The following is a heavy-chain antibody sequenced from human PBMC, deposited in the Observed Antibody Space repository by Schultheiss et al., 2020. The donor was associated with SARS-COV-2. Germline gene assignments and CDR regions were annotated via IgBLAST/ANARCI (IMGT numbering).Heavy chain of an antibody. V-gene: IGHV4-61*08. CDR3: ARDRYDFWSGYVSYWYFDL. CDR2: IYYSGST. Sequence: SETLSLTCTVSGGSISSGGYYWSWIRQPPGKGLEWIGYIYYSGSTNYNPSLKSRVTMSVDTSKNQFSLKLSSVTAADTAVYYCARDRYDFWSGYVSYWYFDLWGRGTLVTVSS. CDR1: GGSISSGGYY. D-gene: IGHD3-3*01. J-gene: IGHJ2*01.